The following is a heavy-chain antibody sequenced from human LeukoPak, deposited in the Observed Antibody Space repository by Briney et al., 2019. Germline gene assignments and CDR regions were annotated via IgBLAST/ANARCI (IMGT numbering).Heavy chain of an antibody. CDR2: ISITEGT. CDR3: ARLRRDINDWYADDC. D-gene: IGHD6-19*01. V-gene: IGHV4-4*07. Sequence: PSETLSLTCSVSGASVNTYYWSRIRQSAGKGLEWIGRISITEGTNYNPSLKSRVSMSVDASKTQVSLKLSSVTAADTAVYYCARLRRDINDWYADDCWGQGTLVTVSS. CDR1: GASVNTYY. J-gene: IGHJ4*02.